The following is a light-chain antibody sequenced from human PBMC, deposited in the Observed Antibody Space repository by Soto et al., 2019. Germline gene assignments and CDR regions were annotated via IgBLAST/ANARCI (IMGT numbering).Light chain of an antibody. Sequence: DIQMTQSPSTLSASVGDRVTITCRASQSISSWLAWYQQKPGKAPKLLISKASSLESGVPSRFSGSGSGTEFTLTLSSLQPDDFATYYCQQYKSYPYTFGQGTKLEIK. CDR2: KAS. J-gene: IGKJ2*01. CDR3: QQYKSYPYT. V-gene: IGKV1-5*03. CDR1: QSISSW.